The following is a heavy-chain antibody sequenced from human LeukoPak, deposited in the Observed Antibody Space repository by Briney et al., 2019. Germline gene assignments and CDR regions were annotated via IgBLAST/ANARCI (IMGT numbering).Heavy chain of an antibody. Sequence: GGSLRLSCAASGFTFSSYSMNWVRQAPGKGLEWVSSISSSSSYIYYADSVKGRFTISRDNAKNSLYLQMNSLRAEDTAVYYCARDVHSLGYRYGFGGMDVWGQGTTVTVSS. V-gene: IGHV3-21*01. J-gene: IGHJ6*02. CDR2: ISSSSSYI. CDR1: GFTFSSYS. CDR3: ARDVHSLGYRYGFGGMDV. D-gene: IGHD5-18*01.